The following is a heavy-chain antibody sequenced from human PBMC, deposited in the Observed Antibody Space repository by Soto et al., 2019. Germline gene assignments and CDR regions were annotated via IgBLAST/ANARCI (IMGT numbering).Heavy chain of an antibody. Sequence: HPGGSLRLSCAASGFTFTNYAMSWVRQAPGKGLEWVSGLSGPGDTYYADSVKGRFTISRDNSKNTLYLQMSSLRAEDTAAYYCARVSLGASTITDYYYYGMDVWGQGTTVTVSS. CDR1: GFTFTNYA. V-gene: IGHV3-23*01. J-gene: IGHJ6*02. CDR3: ARVSLGASTITDYYYYGMDV. D-gene: IGHD1-26*01. CDR2: LSGPGDT.